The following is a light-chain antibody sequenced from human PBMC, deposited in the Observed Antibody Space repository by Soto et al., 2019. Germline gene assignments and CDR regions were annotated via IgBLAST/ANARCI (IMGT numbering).Light chain of an antibody. V-gene: IGKV3-20*01. J-gene: IGKJ5*01. Sequence: EIVLTQSPGTLSLSPGERATLSCRASQSVSSSYLAWYQQKPGQAPRLLIHGTSRRATGIPDRFSGSGSGTNFALTISRLEPEDFAVYYCQQYGNSPQTFGQGTRLEIK. CDR1: QSVSSSY. CDR3: QQYGNSPQT. CDR2: GTS.